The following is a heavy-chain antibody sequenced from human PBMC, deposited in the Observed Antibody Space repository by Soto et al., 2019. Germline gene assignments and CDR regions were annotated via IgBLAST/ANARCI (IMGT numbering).Heavy chain of an antibody. CDR3: ARDLHRPTRDIVVVPAAMNAFDI. Sequence: ASVKVSCKASGYTFTSYYMHWVRQAPGQGLEWMGIINPSGGSTSYAQKFQGRVTMTRDTSTSTVYMELSSLRSEDTAVYYCARDLHRPTRDIVVVPAAMNAFDIWGQGTMVTVSS. CDR2: INPSGGST. V-gene: IGHV1-46*01. J-gene: IGHJ3*02. CDR1: GYTFTSYY. D-gene: IGHD2-2*01.